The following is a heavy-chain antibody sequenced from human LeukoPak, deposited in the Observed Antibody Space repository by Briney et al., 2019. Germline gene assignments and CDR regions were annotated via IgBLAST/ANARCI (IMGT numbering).Heavy chain of an antibody. CDR1: GDSISSYY. J-gene: IGHJ3*02. D-gene: IGHD3-22*01. CDR2: IYYSGST. CDR3: ARGPLPYYYDSSGYNDAFDI. V-gene: IGHV4-59*12. Sequence: SETLSLTCTVSGDSISSYYWSWIRQPPGKGLEWTGYIYYSGSTNYNPSLKSRVTMSVDTSKNQFSLKLSSVTAADTAVYYCARGPLPYYYDSSGYNDAFDIWGQGTMVTVSS.